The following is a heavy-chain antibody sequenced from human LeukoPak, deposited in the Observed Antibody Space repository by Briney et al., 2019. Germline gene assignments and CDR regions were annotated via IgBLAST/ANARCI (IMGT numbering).Heavy chain of an antibody. V-gene: IGHV4-59*12. CDR1: GASISSYY. Sequence: PSETLSLTCSVSGASISSYYWTWIRQPAGKGLEWIGYIYYSGSTNYNPSLKSRVTISVDTSKNQFSLKLSSVTAADTAVYYCARDRGYCSSTSCYGYYYYMDVWGKGTTVTVSS. J-gene: IGHJ6*03. CDR2: IYYSGST. D-gene: IGHD2-2*01. CDR3: ARDRGYCSSTSCYGYYYYMDV.